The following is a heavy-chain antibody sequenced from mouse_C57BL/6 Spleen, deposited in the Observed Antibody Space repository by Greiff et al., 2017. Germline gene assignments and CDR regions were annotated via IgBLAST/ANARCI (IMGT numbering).Heavy chain of an antibody. CDR3: AREWDDYDDSRFAY. D-gene: IGHD2-4*01. CDR1: GYTFTSYW. Sequence: VQLQQPGAELVRPGSSVKLSCKASGYTFTSYWMHWVKQRPIHGLEWIGNIDPSDSETHYNQKFKDKATLTVDKSSSTAYMQLSSLTSEDSAVYYCAREWDDYDDSRFAYWGQGTLVTVSA. CDR2: IDPSDSET. J-gene: IGHJ3*01. V-gene: IGHV1-52*01.